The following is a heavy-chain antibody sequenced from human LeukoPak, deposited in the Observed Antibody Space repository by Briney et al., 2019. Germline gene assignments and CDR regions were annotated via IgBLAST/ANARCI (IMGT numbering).Heavy chain of an antibody. CDR1: GYSIRSAYY. CDR2: TYHSGST. V-gene: IGHV4-38-2*02. J-gene: IGHJ4*02. Sequence: PSETLSLTCTVSGYSIRSAYYWGWIRQPPGKGLEWIGSTYHSGSTCYSPSLKSRITISVDTSKNHFSLKLSSVTAADTAVYYCARDLVVRGEFDYWGQGTLVTVSS. D-gene: IGHD3-10*01. CDR3: ARDLVVRGEFDY.